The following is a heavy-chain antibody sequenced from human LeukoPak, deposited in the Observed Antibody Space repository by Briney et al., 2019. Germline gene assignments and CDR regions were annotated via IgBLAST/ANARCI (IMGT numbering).Heavy chain of an antibody. Sequence: PGGSLRLSCAASGFPFSSYSMNWVRQAPGRGLEWVSSISSSSTYIYYADSVKGRFTISRDNAKNSLYLQMNSLRAEDTAFYYCAREAYNAFDHWARGTLVTVSS. CDR3: AREAYNAFDH. CDR1: GFPFSSYS. J-gene: IGHJ4*02. CDR2: ISSSSTYI. V-gene: IGHV3-21*01. D-gene: IGHD1-1*01.